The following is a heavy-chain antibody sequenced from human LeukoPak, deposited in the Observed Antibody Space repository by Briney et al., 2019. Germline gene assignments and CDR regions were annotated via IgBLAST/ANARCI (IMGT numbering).Heavy chain of an antibody. CDR1: GYSISSGYY. CDR2: IYHSGST. Sequence: SETLSLTCTVSGYSISSGYYWGWIRQPPGKGLEWVGSIYHSGSTYYNPSLKRRVTISVDTSKNQFSLKLSSVTAADTAVYYCARDSIAAAGRSFDYWGQGTLVTVSS. J-gene: IGHJ4*02. CDR3: ARDSIAAAGRSFDY. D-gene: IGHD6-13*01. V-gene: IGHV4-38-2*02.